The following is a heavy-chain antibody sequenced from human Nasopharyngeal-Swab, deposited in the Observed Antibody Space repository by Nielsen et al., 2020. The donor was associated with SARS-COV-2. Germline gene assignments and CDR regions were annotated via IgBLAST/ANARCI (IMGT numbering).Heavy chain of an antibody. CDR2: IYPGDSGT. Sequence: GESLKISCKGSGYSFTSYWISWVRQMPGKGLEWMGIIYPGDSGTRYSPSFQGQVTISADKSISTAYLQWSSLKASDTAMYYCARQVFKDFWSGGDAFDIWGQGTMVTVSS. CDR3: ARQVFKDFWSGGDAFDI. CDR1: GYSFTSYW. V-gene: IGHV5-51*01. D-gene: IGHD3-3*01. J-gene: IGHJ3*02.